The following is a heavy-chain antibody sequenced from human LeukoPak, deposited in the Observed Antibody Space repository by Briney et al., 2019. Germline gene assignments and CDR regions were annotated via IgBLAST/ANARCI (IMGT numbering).Heavy chain of an antibody. CDR3: SRDLQYGDYSFDI. CDR1: GGSISSGDYY. J-gene: IGHJ3*02. CDR2: IYYSGST. Sequence: SQTLSLTCTVSGGSISSGDYYWSWIRQPPGKGLEWIGYIYYSGSTYYNPSLKSRVTISVDTSKNQFSLKLSSVTAADTAVYYCSRDLQYGDYSFDIWGQGTMVTVSS. D-gene: IGHD4-17*01. V-gene: IGHV4-30-4*08.